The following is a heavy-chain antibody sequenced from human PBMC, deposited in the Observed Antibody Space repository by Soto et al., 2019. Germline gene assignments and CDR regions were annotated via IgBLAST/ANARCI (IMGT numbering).Heavy chain of an antibody. D-gene: IGHD5-18*01. CDR3: ARASGYSYGPFDY. CDR2: IWYDGSNK. V-gene: IGHV3-33*01. J-gene: IGHJ4*02. CDR1: GFTFSSYG. Sequence: GGSLRLSCAASGFTFSSYGMHWVRQAPGKGLEWVAVIWYDGSNKYYADSVKGRFTISRDNSKNTLYLQMNSLRAEDTAVYYCARASGYSYGPFDYWGQGTLVTVSS.